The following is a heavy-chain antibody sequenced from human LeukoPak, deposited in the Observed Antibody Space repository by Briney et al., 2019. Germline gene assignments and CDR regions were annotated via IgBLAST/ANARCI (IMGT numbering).Heavy chain of an antibody. CDR2: IYHSGST. Sequence: PSETLSLTCTVSGYSISSGYYWGWIRQPPGKGLEWIGSIYHSGSTYYNPSLKSRVTISVDTSKNQFSLKLSSVTAADTAVYYCARGTGIYYYYYYMDVWGKGTTVTVSS. V-gene: IGHV4-38-2*02. CDR3: ARGTGIYYYYYYMDV. J-gene: IGHJ6*03. D-gene: IGHD1-1*01. CDR1: GYSISSGYY.